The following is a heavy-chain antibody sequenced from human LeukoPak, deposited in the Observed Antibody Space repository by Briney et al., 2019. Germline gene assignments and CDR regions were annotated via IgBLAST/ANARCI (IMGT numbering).Heavy chain of an antibody. CDR1: GGSFSGYY. V-gene: IGHV4-59*08. J-gene: IGHJ5*02. CDR2: IYYSGST. Sequence: PSETPSLTCAVYGGSFSGYYWSWIRQPPGKGLEWIGYIYYSGSTNYNPSLKSRVTISVDTSKNQFSLKLSSVTAADTAVYYCARHQGVLGWFDPWGQGTLVTVSS. CDR3: ARHQGVLGWFDP. D-gene: IGHD2-15*01.